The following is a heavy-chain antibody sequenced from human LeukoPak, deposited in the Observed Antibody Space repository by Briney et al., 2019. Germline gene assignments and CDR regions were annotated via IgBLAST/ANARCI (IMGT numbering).Heavy chain of an antibody. Sequence: GGSLRLSCAASGFTFSNSGMHWVHQAPDKGLEWVATIWYDGSHKYYTDSVEGRFTISRDNSRNMLFLQMNNLRAEDTAVYFCARGYGGSYSSGYWGQGILVAVTS. D-gene: IGHD1-26*01. J-gene: IGHJ4*01. CDR3: ARGYGGSYSSGY. CDR2: IWYDGSHK. CDR1: GFTFSNSG. V-gene: IGHV3-33*01.